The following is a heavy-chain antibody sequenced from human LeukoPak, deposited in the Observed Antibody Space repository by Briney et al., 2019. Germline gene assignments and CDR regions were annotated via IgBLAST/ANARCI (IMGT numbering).Heavy chain of an antibody. J-gene: IGHJ6*02. D-gene: IGHD1-26*01. CDR3: ARDRGSGSYFYLYYGMDV. V-gene: IGHV3-21*01. CDR2: ISSSSSYI. CDR1: GFTFSSYS. Sequence: PGGSLRLSCAASGFTFSSYSMNWVRQAPGKGLEWVSSISSSSSYIYYADSVKGRFTISRDNAKNSLYLQMNSLRAEDTAVYYCARDRGSGSYFYLYYGMDVWGQGTTVTVSS.